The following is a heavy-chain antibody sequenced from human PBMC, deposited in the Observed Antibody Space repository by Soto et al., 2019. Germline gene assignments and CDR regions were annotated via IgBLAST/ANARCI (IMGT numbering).Heavy chain of an antibody. CDR2: ISAYNGNT. V-gene: IGHV1-18*01. Sequence: GPSVKVSCKASGYTFTSYGISWVRQAPGQGLEWMGWISAYNGNTNYAQKLQGRVTMTTDTSTSTAYMELRSLRSDDTAVYYCARTVDPSELGWFDPWGQGTLVTVSS. CDR3: ARTVDPSELGWFDP. J-gene: IGHJ5*02. D-gene: IGHD3-10*01. CDR1: GYTFTSYG.